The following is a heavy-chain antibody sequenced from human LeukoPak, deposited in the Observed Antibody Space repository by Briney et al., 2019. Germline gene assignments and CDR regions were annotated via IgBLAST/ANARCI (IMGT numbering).Heavy chain of an antibody. D-gene: IGHD1-26*01. CDR1: GFTFSSYW. CDR2: INSDGSST. Sequence: GGSLRLSCAASGFTFSSYWMHWVRQAPGKGLVWFSRINSDGSSTSYADSVKGRFTISRDNAKNTLYLQVNSLRAEDTAVYYCARGGPHDYFDYWGQGTLVTVSS. V-gene: IGHV3-74*01. CDR3: ARGGPHDYFDY. J-gene: IGHJ4*02.